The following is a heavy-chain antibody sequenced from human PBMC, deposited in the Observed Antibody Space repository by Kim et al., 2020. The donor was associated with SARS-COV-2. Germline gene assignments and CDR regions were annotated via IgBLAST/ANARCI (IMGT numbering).Heavy chain of an antibody. D-gene: IGHD6-19*01. CDR1: GGSISSSSYY. CDR3: ARLNSSGWYHAFDI. Sequence: SETLSLTCTVSGGSISSSSYYWGWIRQPPGKRLEWIGSIYYSGSTYYNPSLKSRVTISVDTSKNQFSLKLSSVTAADTAVYYCARLNSSGWYHAFDIWGQGTMVTVSS. J-gene: IGHJ3*02. CDR2: IYYSGST. V-gene: IGHV4-39*01.